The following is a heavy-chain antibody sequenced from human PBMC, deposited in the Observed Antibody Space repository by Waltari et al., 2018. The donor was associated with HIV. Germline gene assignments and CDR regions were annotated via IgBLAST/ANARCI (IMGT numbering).Heavy chain of an antibody. Sequence: QVQLQESGPGLVKPSETLSLTCRVSDYSITSGYHWGWIRQSPGRGLEWIGSISHSGTTVYSPSLKSRITLFRNTSKNQFFLKLTSATAADTAVYYCASTYYDLLEGWYFDFWGQGRLVTVSS. CDR1: DYSITSGYH. V-gene: IGHV4-38-2*01. J-gene: IGHJ4*02. D-gene: IGHD3-3*01. CDR3: ASTYYDLLEGWYFDF. CDR2: ISHSGTT.